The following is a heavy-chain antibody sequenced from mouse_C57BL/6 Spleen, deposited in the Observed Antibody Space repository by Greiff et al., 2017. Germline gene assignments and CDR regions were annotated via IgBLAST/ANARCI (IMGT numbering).Heavy chain of an antibody. CDR1: GYTFTSYW. D-gene: IGHD2-1*01. V-gene: IGHV1-52*01. CDR3: ARSGGNYEVVYFDY. Sequence: VQLQQPGAELVRPGSSVKLSCKASGYTFTSYWMHWVKQRPIQGLEWIGNIDPSDSETHYNQKFKDKATLTVDKSSSTAYMQLSSLTSEDSAVYYCARSGGNYEVVYFDYWGQGTTLTVSS. J-gene: IGHJ2*01. CDR2: IDPSDSET.